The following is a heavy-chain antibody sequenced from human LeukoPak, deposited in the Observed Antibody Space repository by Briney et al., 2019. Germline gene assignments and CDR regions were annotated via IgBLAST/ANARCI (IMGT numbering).Heavy chain of an antibody. CDR3: ARGVMPTYYDILTGSHLTGGNWFDP. CDR1: GYTSTGYY. J-gene: IGHJ5*02. CDR2: INPNSGGT. D-gene: IGHD3-9*01. V-gene: IGHV1-2*04. Sequence: ASVKVSCKASGYTSTGYYMHWVRQAPGQGLEWMGWINPNSGGTNYAQKFQGWVTMTRDTSISTAYMELSRLRSDDTAVYYCARGVMPTYYDILTGSHLTGGNWFDPWGQGTLVTVSS.